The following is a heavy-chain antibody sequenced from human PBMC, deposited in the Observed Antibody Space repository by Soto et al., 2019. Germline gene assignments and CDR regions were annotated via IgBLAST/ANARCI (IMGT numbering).Heavy chain of an antibody. D-gene: IGHD6-19*01. V-gene: IGHV5-51*01. CDR2: IYPGDSDT. J-gene: IGHJ6*02. CDR1: GYSVTTYW. CDR3: ARHSGYSSGWKYNYYGMDV. Sequence: XESLKISCKGVGYSVTTYWIEWVRQMPGKGLELMGIIYPGDSDTRYRPSFQGQVTISADKSIGTAYLQWDSLKASDTAMYYCARHSGYSSGWKYNYYGMDVWGHGSTVTVSS.